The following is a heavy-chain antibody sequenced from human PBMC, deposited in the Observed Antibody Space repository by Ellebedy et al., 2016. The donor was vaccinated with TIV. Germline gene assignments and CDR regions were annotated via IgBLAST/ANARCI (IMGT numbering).Heavy chain of an antibody. CDR1: GFNVSSNY. D-gene: IGHD4-17*01. Sequence: GESLKISXAVSGFNVSSNYMSWVRQAPGKGLEWVSVIYGGGSTYYADSVKDRFTISRDNSKNTLYLQMNSLKAEDTAVYYCARPKSRDYGDAFDIWGQGTMVTVSS. V-gene: IGHV3-66*04. J-gene: IGHJ3*02. CDR2: IYGGGST. CDR3: ARPKSRDYGDAFDI.